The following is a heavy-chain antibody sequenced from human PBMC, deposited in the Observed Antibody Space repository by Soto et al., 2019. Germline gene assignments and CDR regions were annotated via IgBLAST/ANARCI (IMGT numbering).Heavy chain of an antibody. Sequence: QVRLQESGPGLLKPSQTLSLTCTVSGGSISSGVYFWSWFRQPPGKGLEWIGYIYYTGSTCYNPSRKSRITRSVDTSKSQFSLKVSSVTAAATAVYFRDRADGYWRLYAYLGQGSLVTVSS. CDR2: IYYTGST. V-gene: IGHV4-30-4*08. CDR1: GGSISSGVYF. J-gene: IGHJ4*02. D-gene: IGHD3-22*01. CDR3: DRADGYWRLYAY.